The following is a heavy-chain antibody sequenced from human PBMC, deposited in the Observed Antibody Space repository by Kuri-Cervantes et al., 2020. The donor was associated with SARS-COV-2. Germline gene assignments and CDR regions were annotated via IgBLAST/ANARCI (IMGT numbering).Heavy chain of an antibody. CDR2: ISHDGSNK. V-gene: IGHV3-30-3*01. CDR3: AREEWVLSSDYYYYYYGMDV. J-gene: IGHJ6*02. Sequence: GGSLRLSCAASGFTFSSYAMHWVRQAPGKGLEWVAVISHDGSNKYYADSVKGRFTISRDNSKNTLYLQMNSLRAEDTAVYYCAREEWVLSSDYYYYYYGMDVWGQGTMVTVSS. D-gene: IGHD3-3*01. CDR1: GFTFSSYA.